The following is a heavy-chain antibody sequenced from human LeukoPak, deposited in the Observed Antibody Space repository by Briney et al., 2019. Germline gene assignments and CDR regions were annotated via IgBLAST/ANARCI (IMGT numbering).Heavy chain of an antibody. CDR3: ARSHRYTYYYDSSGYYRLDY. Sequence: PPETLSLTCAVYGGSFSGYYWSWIRQPPGKGLEWIGEINHSGSTNYNPSLKSRVTISVDTSKNQFSLKLSSVTAADTAVYYCARSHRYTYYYDSSGYYRLDYWGQGTLVTVSS. V-gene: IGHV4-34*01. CDR1: GGSFSGYY. CDR2: INHSGST. D-gene: IGHD3-22*01. J-gene: IGHJ4*02.